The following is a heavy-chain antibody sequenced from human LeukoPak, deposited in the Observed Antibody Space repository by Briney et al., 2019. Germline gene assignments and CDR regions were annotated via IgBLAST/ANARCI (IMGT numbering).Heavy chain of an antibody. CDR1: GCTFSSYT. D-gene: IGHD3-9*01. V-gene: IGHV1-69*02. J-gene: IGHJ4*02. Sequence: SVKVSCKASGCTFSSYTISWVRQAPGQGLEWMGRIIPILGIANYAQKFQGRVTITGDKSTSTVYMELSSLRAEDTAVYYCASAFHYYDILTGYYSGPFDYWGTRALVTVSS. CDR3: ASAFHYYDILTGYYSGPFDY. CDR2: IIPILGIA.